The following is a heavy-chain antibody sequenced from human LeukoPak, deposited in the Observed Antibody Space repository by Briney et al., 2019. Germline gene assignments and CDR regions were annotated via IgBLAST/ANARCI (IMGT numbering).Heavy chain of an antibody. Sequence: GGSLRLSCAASGFTFSSYSMNWVRQAPGKGLEWVSFISSSSSYIYYADSVKGRFTISRDNARNSLYLQMNSLRAEDTAVYYCARLGSNWSYDYWGQGTLVTVSS. CDR2: ISSSSSYI. J-gene: IGHJ4*02. CDR3: ARLGSNWSYDY. D-gene: IGHD1-20*01. CDR1: GFTFSSYS. V-gene: IGHV3-21*01.